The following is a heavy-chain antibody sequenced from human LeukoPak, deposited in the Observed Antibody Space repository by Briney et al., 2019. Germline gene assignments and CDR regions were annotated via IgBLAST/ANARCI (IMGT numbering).Heavy chain of an antibody. V-gene: IGHV4-38-2*02. J-gene: IGHJ4*02. CDR1: GYSISNDYY. D-gene: IGHD1-26*01. CDR2: INHSGST. Sequence: SETLSLTCTVSGYSISNDYYWGWIRQPPGKGLEWIGEINHSGSTNYNPSLKSRVTISVDTSKNQFSLKLSSVTAADTAVYYCARALWELYDYWGQGTLVTVSS. CDR3: ARALWELYDY.